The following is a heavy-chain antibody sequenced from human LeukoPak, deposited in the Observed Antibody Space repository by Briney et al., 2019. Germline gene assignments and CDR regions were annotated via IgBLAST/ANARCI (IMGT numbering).Heavy chain of an antibody. CDR3: ARVGDQVSYYHYMDC. CDR2: IHASVGT. V-gene: IGHV4-4*07. CDR1: GGSISGLY. Sequence: SETLSLTYAVSGGSISGLYWSWVRHSAEKGLESIRRIHASVGTGDNPSLKSRLSMTMGSSKSQFSLRLSSVTAADTAVYYCARVGDQVSYYHYMDCWGKGTTVTVSS. D-gene: IGHD3-10*01. J-gene: IGHJ6*03.